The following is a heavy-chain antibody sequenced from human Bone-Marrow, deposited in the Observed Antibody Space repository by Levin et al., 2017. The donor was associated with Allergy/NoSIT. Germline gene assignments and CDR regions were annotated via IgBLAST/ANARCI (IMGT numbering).Heavy chain of an antibody. J-gene: IGHJ3*01. Sequence: LRLSCTVSGVSISSGDYYWSWIRQHPGKGLEWIGYMYYTGRTYYDPSLKSRVTISVDTSENQFSLKLSSVTAADAAMYYGAGDWGVGSHDGAGLDVWGQGTMVAVSS. D-gene: IGHD3-10*01. CDR3: AGDWGVGSHDGAGLDV. V-gene: IGHV4-31*03. CDR2: MYYTGRT. CDR1: GVSISSGDYY.